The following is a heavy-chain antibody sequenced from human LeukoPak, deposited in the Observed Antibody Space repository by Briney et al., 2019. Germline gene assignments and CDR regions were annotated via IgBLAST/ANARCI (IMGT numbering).Heavy chain of an antibody. Sequence: GASVKVSCKASGYTFTGYYMHWVRQAPGQGLEWMGWINPNSGGTNYAQKFQGRVTMTRDTSISTAYMELSRLRSDDTAVYYCARSYQVVPAAGGGWWFDPWGQGTLVTVSS. CDR3: ARSYQVVPAAGGGWWFDP. J-gene: IGHJ5*02. D-gene: IGHD2-2*01. CDR2: INPNSGGT. CDR1: GYTFTGYY. V-gene: IGHV1-2*02.